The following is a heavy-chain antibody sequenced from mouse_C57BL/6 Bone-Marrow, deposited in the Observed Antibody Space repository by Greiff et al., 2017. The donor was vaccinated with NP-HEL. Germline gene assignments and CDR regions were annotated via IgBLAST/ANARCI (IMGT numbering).Heavy chain of an antibody. CDR1: GYTFTTYP. CDR2: FHPYNDDT. J-gene: IGHJ1*03. CDR3: ARKGTYWYFDV. D-gene: IGHD3-3*01. Sequence: QVHVKQSGAELVKPGASVKMSCKASGYTFTTYPIEWMKQNHGKSLEWIGNFHPYNDDTTYNEKFKGKATLTVEKSSSTVYLELSRLTSDDSAVYYCARKGTYWYFDVWGTGTTVTVSS. V-gene: IGHV1-47*01.